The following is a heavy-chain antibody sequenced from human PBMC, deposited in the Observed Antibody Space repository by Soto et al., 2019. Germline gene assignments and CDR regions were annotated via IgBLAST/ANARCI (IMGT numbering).Heavy chain of an antibody. D-gene: IGHD3-16*01. CDR3: VPRPWGSYNWFDP. J-gene: IGHJ5*02. V-gene: IGHV2-5*01. CDR1: GFSLSSSGLG. Sequence: QITLKESGPTLVKPTQTLTLTCTFSGFSLSSSGLGVGWIRKPPGKALEWLAIIYWHDDKGYSPSLKNRLTITNDPSKNQLVLTMTNMDPVDTATYYCVPRPWGSYNWFDPWGQGTLVTVSS. CDR2: IYWHDDK.